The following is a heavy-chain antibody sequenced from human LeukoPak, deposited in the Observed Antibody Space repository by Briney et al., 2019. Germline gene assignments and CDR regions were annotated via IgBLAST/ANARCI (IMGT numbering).Heavy chain of an antibody. Sequence: GGPLRLLCGVSGFTFSTFSVNWVRQAPGEGREWVSHISPSSGNIHYADSVRGRFTISRDNAKNSLYLQVNSLRDEDTAMYFCARAAYSSGPDYWGQGTLVTVSS. J-gene: IGHJ4*02. D-gene: IGHD6-19*01. CDR1: GFTFSTFS. CDR3: ARAAYSSGPDY. CDR2: ISPSSGNI. V-gene: IGHV3-48*02.